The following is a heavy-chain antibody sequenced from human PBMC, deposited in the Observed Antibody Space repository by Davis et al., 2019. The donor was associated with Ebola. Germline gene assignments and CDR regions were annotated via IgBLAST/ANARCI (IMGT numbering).Heavy chain of an antibody. CDR1: GGTFSSYA. J-gene: IGHJ6*03. CDR2: IIPIFGTA. CDR3: ARSRDGVVVPAALQRRRYMDV. V-gene: IGHV1-69*13. Sequence: SVKVSCKASGGTFSSYAISWVRQAPGQGLKWMGGIIPIFGTANYAQKFQGRVTITADESTSTAYMELSSLRSEDTAVYYCARSRDGVVVPAALQRRRYMDVWGKGTTVTVSS. D-gene: IGHD2-2*01.